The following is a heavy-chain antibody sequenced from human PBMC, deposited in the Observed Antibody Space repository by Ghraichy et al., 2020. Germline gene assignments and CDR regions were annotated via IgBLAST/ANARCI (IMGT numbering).Heavy chain of an antibody. D-gene: IGHD1-26*01. CDR2: IDWDDDK. CDR1: GFSLSSSGMC. Sequence: SGPTLVKPTQTLTLTCTFSGFSLSSSGMCVSWIRQPPGKALEWLARIDWDDDKYYSTSLKTRLTISKDTSKNQVVLTMTNMDPVDTATYYCSRTRSGSSLGYYYYNRMDVWGQGTTVTVSS. J-gene: IGHJ6*02. CDR3: SRTRSGSSLGYYYYNRMDV. V-gene: IGHV2-70*11.